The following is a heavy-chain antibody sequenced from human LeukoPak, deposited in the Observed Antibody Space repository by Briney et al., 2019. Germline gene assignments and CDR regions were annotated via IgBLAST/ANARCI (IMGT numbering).Heavy chain of an antibody. CDR2: IRKDGSDK. CDR1: GFTFSRNG. CDR3: ARETILAVAGDF. Sequence: GGSLRLSCGASGFTFSRNGMHWVRQAPGKGLEWVAYIRKDGSDKYYADSVKGRFTISRDSSKNMVYLQMNSLRADDTAVYYCARETILAVAGDFWGQGTLVTVSS. J-gene: IGHJ4*02. V-gene: IGHV3-30*02. D-gene: IGHD6-19*01.